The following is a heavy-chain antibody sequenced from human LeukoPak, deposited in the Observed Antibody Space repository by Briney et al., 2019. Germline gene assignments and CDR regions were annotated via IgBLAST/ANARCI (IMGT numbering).Heavy chain of an antibody. CDR3: AKDWSYNYDSD. CDR2: ISGSGGST. J-gene: IGHJ4*02. CDR1: GFTFSSYA. D-gene: IGHD3-22*01. V-gene: IGHV3-23*01. Sequence: PGGSLRLSCAASGFTFSSYAMSWVRQAPGKGLEWVSGISGSGGSTYYADSVRGRFTISRDNSQDTLYLQMNSLKADDTAVYYCAKDWSYNYDSDWGQGTLVTVSS.